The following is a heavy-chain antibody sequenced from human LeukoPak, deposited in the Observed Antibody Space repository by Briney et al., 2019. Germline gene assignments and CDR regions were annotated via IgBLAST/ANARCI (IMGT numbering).Heavy chain of an antibody. V-gene: IGHV4-59*01. CDR3: ARGESYYYDGHNAFDI. CDR2: IYYSGST. J-gene: IGHJ3*02. D-gene: IGHD3-22*01. Sequence: PSETLSLTCTVSGGSISSYYWSWIRQPPGKGLEWIGYIYYSGSTNYNPSLKSRVTISVDTSKNQFSLKLSSVTAADTAVYYCARGESYYYDGHNAFDIWGQGTMVTVSS. CDR1: GGSISSYY.